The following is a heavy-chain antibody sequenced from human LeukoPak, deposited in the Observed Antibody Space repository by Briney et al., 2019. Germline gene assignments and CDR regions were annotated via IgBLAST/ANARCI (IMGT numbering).Heavy chain of an antibody. CDR2: ISSSSSYI. V-gene: IGHV3-21*01. CDR3: ARDSLEDDAFDI. Sequence: RGSLRLSCAASGFTFSSYSMNWVRQAPRKGLEWVSSISSSSSYIYYADSVKGRFTISRDNAKNSLYLQMNSLRAEDTAVYYCARDSLEDDAFDIWGQGTMVTVSS. D-gene: IGHD5-24*01. CDR1: GFTFSSYS. J-gene: IGHJ3*02.